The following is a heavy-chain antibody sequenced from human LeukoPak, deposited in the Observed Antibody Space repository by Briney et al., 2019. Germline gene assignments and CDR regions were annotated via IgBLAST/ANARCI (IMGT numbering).Heavy chain of an antibody. CDR1: GGSISSSSYY. J-gene: IGHJ4*02. CDR3: ARTLRLEKTLDY. D-gene: IGHD4-17*01. CDR2: IYYSGST. Sequence: SETLSLTCTVSGGSISSSSYYWGWIRQPPGKGLEWIGSIYYSGSTYYNPSLKSRVTISLDPSKNQFSLKLSSVTAADTAVYYCARTLRLEKTLDYWGQGTLVTVSS. V-gene: IGHV4-39*01.